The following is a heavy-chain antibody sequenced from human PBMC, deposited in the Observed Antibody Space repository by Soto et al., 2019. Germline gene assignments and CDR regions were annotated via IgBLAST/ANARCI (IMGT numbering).Heavy chain of an antibody. J-gene: IGHJ4*02. Sequence: GGSLRLSCAASGFTFSSYAMSWVRQAPGKGLEWVSAISGSGGSTYYADSGKGRFTISRDNSKNTLYLQMNSLRAEDTAVYYCARYSATPLYYFDYWGQGTLVTVSS. CDR1: GFTFSSYA. D-gene: IGHD2-15*01. CDR3: ARYSATPLYYFDY. V-gene: IGHV3-23*01. CDR2: ISGSGGST.